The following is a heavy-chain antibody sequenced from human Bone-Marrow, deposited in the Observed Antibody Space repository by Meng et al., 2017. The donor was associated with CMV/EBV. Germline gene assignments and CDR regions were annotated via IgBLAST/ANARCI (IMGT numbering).Heavy chain of an antibody. Sequence: GESLKISCAASGFTFSNAWTSWVRQAPGKGLEWVGRIKSKTDGGTTDYAAPVKGRFTISRDDSKSIAYLQMNSLKTEDTAVYYCTRHFQQLALDYWGQGTLVTVSS. J-gene: IGHJ4*02. CDR1: GFTFSNAW. CDR3: TRHFQQLALDY. D-gene: IGHD6-13*01. CDR2: IKSKTDGGTT. V-gene: IGHV3-15*01.